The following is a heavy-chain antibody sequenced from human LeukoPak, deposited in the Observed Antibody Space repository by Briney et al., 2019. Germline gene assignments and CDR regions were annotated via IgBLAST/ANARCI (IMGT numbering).Heavy chain of an antibody. CDR2: INGRGTYI. J-gene: IGHJ4*02. D-gene: IGHD1-1*01. Sequence: GSLRLSCAVSGFTVSSIYMSWVRQAPGKGLEWLSYINGRGTYIDYAESLKGRITISRDNAQNSLYLQMNSLRVEDTAVYYCARSGREATEIDYWGQGTLVTVSS. CDR1: GFTVSSIY. V-gene: IGHV3-21*06. CDR3: ARSGREATEIDY.